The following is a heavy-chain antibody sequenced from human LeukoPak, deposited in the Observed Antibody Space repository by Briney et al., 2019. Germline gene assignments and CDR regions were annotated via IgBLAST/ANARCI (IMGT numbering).Heavy chain of an antibody. D-gene: IGHD6-19*01. Sequence: PSQTLSHTCTVSGNSISSGDNYWSWIRQPAGKGLEWIGRIYTSGSTNYNPSLKSRVTISGDTSKNQFSLRLSSVTAADTAVYYCAKVGSSGWYYFDYWGQGTLVTVSS. CDR3: AKVGSSGWYYFDY. CDR2: IYTSGST. CDR1: GNSISSGDNY. J-gene: IGHJ4*02. V-gene: IGHV4-61*02.